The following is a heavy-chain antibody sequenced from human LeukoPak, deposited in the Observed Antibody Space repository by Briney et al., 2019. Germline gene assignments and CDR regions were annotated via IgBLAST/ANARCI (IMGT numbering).Heavy chain of an antibody. J-gene: IGHJ5*02. V-gene: IGHV4-34*01. Sequence: SETLSLTCAVYGRSFSGYYWTWIRQTPGKGLEWIGEINHSGITDYNPSLRSRVTISVDTSKNQFSLKLSSVTAADTAVYYCARDKGQYGSGTRGFTWFDPWGQGTLVTVSS. CDR3: ARDKGQYGSGTRGFTWFDP. D-gene: IGHD3-10*01. CDR2: INHSGIT. CDR1: GRSFSGYY.